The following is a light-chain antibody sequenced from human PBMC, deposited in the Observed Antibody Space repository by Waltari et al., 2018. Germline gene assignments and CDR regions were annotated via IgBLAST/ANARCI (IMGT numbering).Light chain of an antibody. V-gene: IGKV1-12*01. Sequence: DIQMTQSPPSVYASIGDRVTITCRASQSIGTWLAWYQQKPGRAPKLLIHLTSTLQSGVPSRFSGSGSVTEFTLTISSLQSEDFATYYCQRANSFPFTFGPGTKVEIK. CDR3: QRANSFPFT. J-gene: IGKJ3*01. CDR2: LTS. CDR1: QSIGTW.